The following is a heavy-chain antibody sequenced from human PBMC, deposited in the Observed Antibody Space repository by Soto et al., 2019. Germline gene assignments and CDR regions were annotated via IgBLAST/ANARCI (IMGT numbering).Heavy chain of an antibody. D-gene: IGHD3-22*01. CDR2: IYTSGST. Sequence: SETLSLTCTVSGGSISSYYWSWIRQPAGKGLEWIGRIYTSGSTNYNPSLKSRVTMSVDTSKNQFSLKLSSVVAADTAVYYCARESTMIVVVMYAFDIWGQGTMVTVSS. J-gene: IGHJ3*02. CDR3: ARESTMIVVVMYAFDI. CDR1: GGSISSYY. V-gene: IGHV4-4*07.